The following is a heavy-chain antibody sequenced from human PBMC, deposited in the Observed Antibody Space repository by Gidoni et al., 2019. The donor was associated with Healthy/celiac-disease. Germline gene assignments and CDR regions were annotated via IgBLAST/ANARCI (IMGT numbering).Heavy chain of an antibody. Sequence: EVQLVESGGGLIQPGGSLRLSCAASGFTVSSIYMSWVRQAPGKGLEWVSVNYRGGSTYYADSVKGRFTISRDNSKNTLYLQMNSLRAEDTAVYYCARGGAPFGSYLADYWGQGTLVTVSS. CDR3: ARGGAPFGSYLADY. V-gene: IGHV3-53*01. CDR2: NYRGGST. CDR1: GFTVSSIY. J-gene: IGHJ4*02. D-gene: IGHD1-26*01.